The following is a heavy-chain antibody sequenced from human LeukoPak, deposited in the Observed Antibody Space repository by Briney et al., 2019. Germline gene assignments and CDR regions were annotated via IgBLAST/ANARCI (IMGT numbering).Heavy chain of an antibody. CDR2: INPNTGGI. V-gene: IGHV1-2*02. J-gene: IGHJ4*02. CDR1: GYTFTGYY. Sequence: AAVKVSCKASGYTFTGYYMHWVRQAPGQGLEWMGWINPNTGGINYAQKFQGRVTMTRDTSISAAYMELSRLRSDDTAVYYCARDPYSNYFDYWGQGTLVTVSS. CDR3: ARDPYSNYFDY. D-gene: IGHD5-18*01.